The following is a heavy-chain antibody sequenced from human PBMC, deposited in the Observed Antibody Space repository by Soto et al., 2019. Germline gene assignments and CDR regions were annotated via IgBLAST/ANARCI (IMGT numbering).Heavy chain of an antibody. CDR1: GFIFSDYY. V-gene: IGHV3-11*01. Sequence: QVQLVQSGGGLVKPGGSLRLSCTASGFIFSDYYMSWIRQAPGKGLEWVSYISSSGNTIYYADSVKGRFTVSRDNAKKSLNLEMSSLRAEDAAVYYCARDGMRFNYSRYDYYNFYMDVWGKGTTFTVSS. CDR3: ARDGMRFNYSRYDYYNFYMDV. CDR2: ISSSGNTI. J-gene: IGHJ6*03. D-gene: IGHD4-4*01.